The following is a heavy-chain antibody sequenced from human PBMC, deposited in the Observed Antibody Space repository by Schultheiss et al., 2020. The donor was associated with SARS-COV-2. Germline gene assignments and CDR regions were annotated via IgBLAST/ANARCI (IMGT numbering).Heavy chain of an antibody. CDR2: IYPGDSDT. D-gene: IGHD3-22*01. CDR3: ASTAYYYDSLGYPGAFDI. V-gene: IGHV5-51*01. Sequence: GGSLRLSCKGSGYSFTSYWIGWVRQMPGKGLEWMGIIYPGDSDTSYSPSFQGQVTISADKSISAAYLQWSSLKASDTAMYYCASTAYYYDSLGYPGAFDIWGQGTMVTVSS. CDR1: GYSFTSYW. J-gene: IGHJ3*02.